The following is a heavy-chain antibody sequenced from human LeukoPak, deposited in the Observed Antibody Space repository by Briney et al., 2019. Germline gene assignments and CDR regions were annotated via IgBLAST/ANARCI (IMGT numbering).Heavy chain of an antibody. CDR3: ARDFSGYDAYYYYYMDV. D-gene: IGHD5-12*01. J-gene: IGHJ6*03. V-gene: IGHV3-48*03. CDR1: GFTFSSYE. Sequence: GGSLRLSCAASGFTFSSYEMNWVRQAPGKGLEWVSYISSSGSTIYYADSVKGRFTISRDNAKNSLYLQMNSLRAEDTAVYYCARDFSGYDAYYYYYMDVWGQGTLVTVSS. CDR2: ISSSGSTI.